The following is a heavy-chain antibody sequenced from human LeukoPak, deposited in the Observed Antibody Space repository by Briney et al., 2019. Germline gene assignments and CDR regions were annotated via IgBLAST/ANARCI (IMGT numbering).Heavy chain of an antibody. CDR3: ARRDIVVVPASILGAFDI. CDR1: GFTFDDYG. Sequence: GGSLRLSCAASGFTFDDYGMSWVRQAPGKGLEWVSGINWNGGSTGYADSVKGRFTISRDNAKNSLYLQMNSLRAEDTALYYCARRDIVVVPASILGAFDIWGQGTMVTVSS. CDR2: INWNGGST. V-gene: IGHV3-20*04. J-gene: IGHJ3*02. D-gene: IGHD2-2*02.